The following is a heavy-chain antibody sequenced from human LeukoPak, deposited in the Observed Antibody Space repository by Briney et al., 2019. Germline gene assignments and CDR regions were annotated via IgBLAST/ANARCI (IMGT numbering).Heavy chain of an antibody. Sequence: GGSLRLSCAASGFTFSSYAMHWVRQAPGKGLEWVAVISYDGSNKYYADSVKGRFTISRDNSKNTLYLQMNSLRAEDTAVYYCAKPFMVQEYWGQGTLVTVSS. V-gene: IGHV3-30-3*01. D-gene: IGHD3-10*01. CDR3: AKPFMVQEY. CDR1: GFTFSSYA. CDR2: ISYDGSNK. J-gene: IGHJ4*02.